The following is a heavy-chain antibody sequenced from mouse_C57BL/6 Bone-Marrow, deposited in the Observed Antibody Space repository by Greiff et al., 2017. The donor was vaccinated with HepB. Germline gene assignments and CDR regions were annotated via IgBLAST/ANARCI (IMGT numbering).Heavy chain of an antibody. V-gene: IGHV1-18*01. J-gene: IGHJ4*01. CDR2: INPNNGGT. CDR1: GYTFTDYN. D-gene: IGHD1-1*01. CDR3: AREFYYYGSSYGAMDY. Sequence: EVQLQQSGPELVKPGASVKIPCKASGYTFTDYNMDWVKQSHGKSLEWIGDINPNNGGTIYNQKFKGKATLTVDKSSSTAYMELRSLTSEDTAVYYCAREFYYYGSSYGAMDYWGQGTSVTVSS.